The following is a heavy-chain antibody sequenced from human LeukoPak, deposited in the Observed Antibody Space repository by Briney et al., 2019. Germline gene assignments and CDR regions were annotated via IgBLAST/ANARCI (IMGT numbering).Heavy chain of an antibody. CDR3: AKSGSSSH. D-gene: IGHD1-26*01. CDR1: GFTFSSYS. J-gene: IGHJ4*02. V-gene: IGHV3-21*01. Sequence: GGSLRLSCAASGFTFSSYSMNWVRRAPGKGLEWVSSISSSSSYIYYADSVKGRFTISRDSAKNSLYLQMNSLRAEDTAVYYCAKSGSSSHWGQGTLVTVSS. CDR2: ISSSSSYI.